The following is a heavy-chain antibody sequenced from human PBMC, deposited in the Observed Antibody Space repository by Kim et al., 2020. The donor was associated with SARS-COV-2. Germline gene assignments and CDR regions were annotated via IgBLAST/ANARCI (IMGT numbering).Heavy chain of an antibody. CDR2: ISWNSGSI. D-gene: IGHD6-13*01. J-gene: IGHJ4*02. CDR1: GFTFDDYA. Sequence: GGSLRLSCAASGFTFDDYAMHWVRQAPGKGLEWVSGISWNSGSIGYADSVKGRFTISRDNAKNSLYLQMNSLRAEDTALYYCAKDSGSSSWWQAVAGEGFDYWGQGTLVTVSS. V-gene: IGHV3-9*01. CDR3: AKDSGSSSWWQAVAGEGFDY.